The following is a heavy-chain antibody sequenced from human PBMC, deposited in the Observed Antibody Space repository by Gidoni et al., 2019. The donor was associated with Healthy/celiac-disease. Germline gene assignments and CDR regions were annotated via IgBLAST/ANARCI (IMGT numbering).Heavy chain of an antibody. Sequence: QVQLQQWGAGLLKPSETLSLTCAVYGGSFSGYYWSWIRQPPGKGLEWIGEINHSGSTNYNPSLKSRVTISVDTSKNQFSLKLSSVTAADTAVYYCARKWGSGKTKLQGSYGMDVWGQGTTVTVSS. V-gene: IGHV4-34*01. CDR1: GGSFSGYY. J-gene: IGHJ6*02. CDR2: INHSGST. D-gene: IGHD6-19*01. CDR3: ARKWGSGKTKLQGSYGMDV.